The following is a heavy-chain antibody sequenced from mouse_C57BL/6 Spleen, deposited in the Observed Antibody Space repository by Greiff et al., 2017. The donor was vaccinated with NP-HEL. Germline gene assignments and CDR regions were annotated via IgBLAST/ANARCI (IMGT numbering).Heavy chain of an antibody. CDR1: GYSITSGYY. D-gene: IGHD4-1*01. CDR3: ASSWDGFAY. V-gene: IGHV3-6*01. Sequence: EVQLVESGPGLVKPSQSLSLTCSVTGYSITSGYYWNWIRQFPGNKLEWMGYISYDGSNNYNPSLKNRISITRDTSKNQFFLKLNSVTTEDTATYYCASSWDGFAYWGQGTLVTGSA. J-gene: IGHJ3*01. CDR2: ISYDGSN.